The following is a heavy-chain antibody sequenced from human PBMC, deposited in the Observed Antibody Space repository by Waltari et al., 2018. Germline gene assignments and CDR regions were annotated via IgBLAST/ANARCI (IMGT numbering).Heavy chain of an antibody. CDR2: ISGSGGST. D-gene: IGHD3-3*01. Sequence: EVQLLESGGGLVQPGGSLRLSCAASGFTFSSYAMSWVRQAPGKGLEWVSSISGSGGSTYYADSVKGRFTISRDNSKNTLYLQMNSLRAEDTAVYYCAKNVYDFWSGFDYWGQGTLVTVSS. V-gene: IGHV3-23*01. CDR3: AKNVYDFWSGFDY. J-gene: IGHJ4*02. CDR1: GFTFSSYA.